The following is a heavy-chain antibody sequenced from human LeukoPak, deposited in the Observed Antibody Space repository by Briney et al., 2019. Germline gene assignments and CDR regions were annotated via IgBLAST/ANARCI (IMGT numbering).Heavy chain of an antibody. CDR1: GFTFSSYG. V-gene: IGHV3-30*18. Sequence: GGSLRLSCAASGFTFSSYGMHWVRQAPGKGLEWVAVISYDGSNKYYADSVKGRFTISRDNSKNTPYLQMNSLRAEDTAVYYCAKGEYYFDYWGQGTLVTVSS. CDR2: ISYDGSNK. J-gene: IGHJ4*02. CDR3: AKGEYYFDY. D-gene: IGHD3-10*01.